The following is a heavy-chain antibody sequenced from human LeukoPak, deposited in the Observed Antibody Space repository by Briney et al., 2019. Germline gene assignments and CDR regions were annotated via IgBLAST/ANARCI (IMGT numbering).Heavy chain of an antibody. V-gene: IGHV3-21*04. D-gene: IGHD3-3*01. Sequence: PGGSLRLSCAASGFSFSIYSMNWVRQAPGKGLEWVSSISSSSSYIYYADSVKGRFTISRDNAKNSLYLQMNSLRAEDTAVYYCARGPFWSGYYDDWGQGTLVTVSS. CDR2: ISSSSSYI. CDR1: GFSFSIYS. J-gene: IGHJ4*02. CDR3: ARGPFWSGYYDD.